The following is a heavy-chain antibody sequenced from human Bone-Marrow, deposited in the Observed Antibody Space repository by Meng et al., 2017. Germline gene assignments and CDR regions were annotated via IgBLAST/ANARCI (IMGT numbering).Heavy chain of an antibody. Sequence: QAPLPESGPGLVKPSPTLSLTCTVSGGSISSGGYYWSWIRQHPGKGLEWIGYIYYSGSTYYNPSLKSRVTISVDTSKNQFSLKLSSVTAADTAVYYCARGPLSAAGTMGYFQHWGQGTLVTVSS. CDR3: ARGPLSAAGTMGYFQH. V-gene: IGHV4-31*03. J-gene: IGHJ1*01. CDR2: IYYSGST. CDR1: GGSISSGGYY. D-gene: IGHD6-13*01.